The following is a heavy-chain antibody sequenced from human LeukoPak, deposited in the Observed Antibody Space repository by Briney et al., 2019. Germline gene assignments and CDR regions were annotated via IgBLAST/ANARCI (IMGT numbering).Heavy chain of an antibody. CDR2: IYSSGST. D-gene: IGHD1-14*01. V-gene: IGHV4-61*02. CDR1: GGSISSGNYF. Sequence: SETLSLTCTVSGGSISSGNYFWNWIRQPAGKRLEWIGRIYSSGSTNYNPSLQSRVTISADTSKNQVSLRLSSVTAADTAVYYCARKRNRGTFDYWGQGTLVTVSS. J-gene: IGHJ4*02. CDR3: ARKRNRGTFDY.